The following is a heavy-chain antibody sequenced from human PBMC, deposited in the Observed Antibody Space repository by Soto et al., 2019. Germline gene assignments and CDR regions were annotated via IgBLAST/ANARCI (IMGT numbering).Heavy chain of an antibody. Sequence: SETLSLTCTVSGASISSGGYYWSWIRQLPGKGLEWIGYIYNIGNSGTAYYNQSLENRLTISIDTSKNQFSLKQTSITAADTAVYYCASWTTVTTERFDAFDIWGQGTMVTVSS. V-gene: IGHV4-31*03. D-gene: IGHD4-17*01. CDR2: IYNIGNSGTA. CDR1: GASISSGGYY. J-gene: IGHJ3*02. CDR3: ASWTTVTTERFDAFDI.